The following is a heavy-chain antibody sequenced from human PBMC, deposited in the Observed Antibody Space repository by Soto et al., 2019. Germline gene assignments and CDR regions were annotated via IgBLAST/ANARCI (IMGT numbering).Heavy chain of an antibody. CDR1: GVVFSNYW. V-gene: IGHV3-7*01. J-gene: IGHJ5*02. D-gene: IGHD2-2*02. CDR2: INQDGSGR. Sequence: GGSLRLSCAASGVVFSNYWMSWVRRAPGKGLEWLANINQDGSGRYHADSVKGRFTISRDNAENSLYLQMSGLRVEDTAVYYCAAIDHGSESWGQGTLVTVSS. CDR3: AAIDHGSES.